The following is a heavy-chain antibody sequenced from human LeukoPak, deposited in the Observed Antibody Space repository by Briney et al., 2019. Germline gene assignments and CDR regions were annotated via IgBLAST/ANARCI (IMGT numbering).Heavy chain of an antibody. CDR3: ATSRGPMVVVALGY. D-gene: IGHD2-15*01. V-gene: IGHV1-2*02. J-gene: IGHJ4*02. Sequence: GASVKVSCKASGDTFTGYYMHWVRQAPGQGLEWMGWINPNSGGTHYAQRFQGRVTMTRDTSISTAYMELSMLRSDDTAVYYCATSRGPMVVVALGYWGQGTLVTVSS. CDR2: INPNSGGT. CDR1: GDTFTGYY.